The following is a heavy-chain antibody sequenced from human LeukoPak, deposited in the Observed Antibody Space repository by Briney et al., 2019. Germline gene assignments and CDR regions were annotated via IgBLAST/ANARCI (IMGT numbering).Heavy chain of an antibody. D-gene: IGHD3-9*01. Sequence: GGSLRLSCVASGFTFSSYSINWVRQAPGKGLEWVPYISSSSTTIYYADSVKGRFTITRDNAKNSLYLQMNSLRAEDTAVYYCARSFYYDTLTGYYFFDYWGQGTLVTVSS. CDR1: GFTFSSYS. CDR2: ISSSSTTI. CDR3: ARSFYYDTLTGYYFFDY. V-gene: IGHV3-48*04. J-gene: IGHJ4*02.